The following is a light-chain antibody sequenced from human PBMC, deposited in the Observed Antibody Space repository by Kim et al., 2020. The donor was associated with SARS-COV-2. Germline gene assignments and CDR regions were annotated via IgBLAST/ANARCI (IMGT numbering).Light chain of an antibody. Sequence: LTCTLRSGINVGTYRIYWYQQKPGSPPQYLLRYKSDSDKQQGSGVPSRFSGSKDASANAGILLISGLQSEDEADYYCMIWHNNAVVFGGGTQLTVL. J-gene: IGLJ2*01. CDR2: YKSDSDK. CDR3: MIWHNNAVV. CDR1: SGINVGTYR. V-gene: IGLV5-45*01.